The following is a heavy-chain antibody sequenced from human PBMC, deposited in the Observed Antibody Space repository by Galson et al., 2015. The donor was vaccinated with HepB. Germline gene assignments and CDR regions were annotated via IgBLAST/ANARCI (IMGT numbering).Heavy chain of an antibody. CDR2: IIPIFGTA. CDR1: GGTFSSYA. D-gene: IGHD5-24*01. V-gene: IGHV1-69*06. J-gene: IGHJ5*01. CDR3: ARDGLSGRDGYNFYNWFDP. Sequence: SVKVSCKASGGTFSSYAISWVRQAPGQGLEWMGGIIPIFGTANYAQKFQGRVTITADKSTSTAYMELSSLRSEDTAVYYCARDGLSGRDGYNFYNWFDPWGQGTLVTVSS.